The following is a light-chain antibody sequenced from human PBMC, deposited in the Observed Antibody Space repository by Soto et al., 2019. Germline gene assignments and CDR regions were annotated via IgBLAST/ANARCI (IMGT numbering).Light chain of an antibody. Sequence: QSVLTQAPSASGTPGQRVTISCSGSNSNIGGNSVSWYHHLPGTAPKLLIFNNSQRPSGVPDRFSGSKSGTSASLAISGLQSDDETDYYCAAWDDSLNVVLFGGGTKLRP. J-gene: IGLJ2*01. CDR3: AAWDDSLNVVL. V-gene: IGLV1-44*01. CDR1: NSNIGGNS. CDR2: NNS.